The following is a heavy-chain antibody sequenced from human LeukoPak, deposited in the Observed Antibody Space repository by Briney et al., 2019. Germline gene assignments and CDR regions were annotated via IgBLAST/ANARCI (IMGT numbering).Heavy chain of an antibody. D-gene: IGHD5-12*01. CDR3: ARGYSDYDLDY. CDR2: VSAYNDNT. J-gene: IGHJ4*02. CDR1: GGTFSSYA. V-gene: IGHV1-18*01. Sequence: GASVKVSCKASGGTFSSYAISWVRQAPGQGLEWMGWVSAYNDNTKYAQKVQGRVTMTTDTSTSTAYMELRSLRSDDTAVYYCARGYSDYDLDYWGQGTLVTVSS.